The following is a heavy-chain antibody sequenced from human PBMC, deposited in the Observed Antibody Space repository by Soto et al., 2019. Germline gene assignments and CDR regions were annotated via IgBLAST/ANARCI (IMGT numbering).Heavy chain of an antibody. D-gene: IGHD6-19*01. Sequence: VSVKGSCKAAGYTFTSYYMHWVRQAPGQGLEWMGIINPSGGSTSYAQKFQGRVTMTRDTSTSTVYMELSSLRSEDTAVYYCARDRAGQIFDYWGQGTLVTVSS. J-gene: IGHJ4*02. CDR1: GYTFTSYY. CDR3: ARDRAGQIFDY. V-gene: IGHV1-46*03. CDR2: INPSGGST.